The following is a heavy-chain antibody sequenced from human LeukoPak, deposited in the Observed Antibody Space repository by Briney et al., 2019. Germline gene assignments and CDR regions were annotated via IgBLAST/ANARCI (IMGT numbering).Heavy chain of an antibody. CDR2: ISGSGGST. Sequence: PGGSLRLSCAASGFTFSSYAMSWVRQAPGKGLEWVSAISGSGGSTYYADSVKGRFTISRDNSKNTLYLQMNSRRAEDTAVYYCAKDSSLGGFGQLYNWFDPWGQGTLVTVSS. J-gene: IGHJ5*02. CDR1: GFTFSSYA. CDR3: AKDSSLGGFGQLYNWFDP. D-gene: IGHD3-10*01. V-gene: IGHV3-23*01.